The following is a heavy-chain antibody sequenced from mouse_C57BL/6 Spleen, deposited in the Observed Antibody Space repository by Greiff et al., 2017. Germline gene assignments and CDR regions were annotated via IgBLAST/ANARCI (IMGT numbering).Heavy chain of an antibody. V-gene: IGHV5-17*01. CDR2: ISSGSSTN. CDR1: GFTFSDYG. Sequence: DVMLVESGGGLVKPGGSLKLSCAASGFTFSDYGMHWVRQAPEKGLEWVAYISSGSSTNYYADTVKGRFTISRDNAKNTLFLQMTSLRSEDTAMYYCARTGYYGRSSYWYFDVWGTGTTVTVSS. J-gene: IGHJ1*03. D-gene: IGHD1-1*01. CDR3: ARTGYYGRSSYWYFDV.